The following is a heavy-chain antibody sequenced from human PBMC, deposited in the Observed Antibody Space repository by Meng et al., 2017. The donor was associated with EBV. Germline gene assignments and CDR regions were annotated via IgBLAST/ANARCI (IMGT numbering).Heavy chain of an antibody. D-gene: IGHD3-22*01. J-gene: IGHJ4*02. Sequence: QVQRVRSGAEVKKPGASVKVSCKASGYTFTSHGISWVRQAPGQGLEWMGWISAYNGNTNYAQKLQGRVTMTTDTSTSTAYMELRSLRSDDTAVYYCARDGRLYDTPSPFDYWGQGTLVTVSS. CDR1: GYTFTSHG. CDR2: ISAYNGNT. V-gene: IGHV1-18*01. CDR3: ARDGRLYDTPSPFDY.